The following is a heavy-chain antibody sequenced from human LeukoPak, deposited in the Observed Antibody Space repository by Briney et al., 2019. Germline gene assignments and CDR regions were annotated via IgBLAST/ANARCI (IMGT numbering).Heavy chain of an antibody. D-gene: IGHD3-10*01. CDR3: ARHGTDYYGSGSYQTPFDY. J-gene: IGHJ4*02. V-gene: IGHV5-51*01. CDR1: GYSFISYW. CDR2: IYPGDSDT. Sequence: GESLKIPCKGAGYSFISYWIGWVRQLPGKGLEWMGIIYPGDSDTRYSPSFQGQGTISADKSISTAYLQWSSLKASDTAMYYCARHGTDYYGSGSYQTPFDYWGQGTLVTVSS.